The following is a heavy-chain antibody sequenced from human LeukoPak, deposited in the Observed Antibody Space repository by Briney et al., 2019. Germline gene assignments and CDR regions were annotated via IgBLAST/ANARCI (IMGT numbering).Heavy chain of an antibody. V-gene: IGHV4-34*01. CDR1: GGSFSGYY. CDR3: ARDVVLLWFGEFLHNWFDP. Sequence: SETLSLTCAVYGGSFSGYYWSWIRQPPGKGLEWIGEINHSGSTNYNPSLKSRVTISVDASKNQFSLKLSSVTAADTAVYYCARDVVLLWFGEFLHNWFDPWGQGTLVTVSS. J-gene: IGHJ5*02. CDR2: INHSGST. D-gene: IGHD3-10*01.